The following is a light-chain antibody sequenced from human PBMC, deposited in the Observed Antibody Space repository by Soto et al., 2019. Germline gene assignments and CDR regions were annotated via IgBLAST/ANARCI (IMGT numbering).Light chain of an antibody. CDR1: QSVSTN. Sequence: EIVMTQSPATLSVSPGERATLSCRASQSVSTNLAWYQQNPGQAPRLLISGASTRATAVPARFSGSGSGTEFTLTISSLQSEDFAVYYCQQRSNWPSITFGQGTRLEI. V-gene: IGKV3-15*01. J-gene: IGKJ5*01. CDR3: QQRSNWPSIT. CDR2: GAS.